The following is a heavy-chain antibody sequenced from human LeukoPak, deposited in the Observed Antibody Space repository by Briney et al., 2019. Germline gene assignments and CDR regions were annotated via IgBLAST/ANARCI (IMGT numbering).Heavy chain of an antibody. V-gene: IGHV1-3*04. D-gene: IGHD3-10*01. J-gene: IGHJ4*02. CDR1: GYSFTDCA. Sequence: ASVKVSCKASGYSFTDCAMHWVRQAPGQRLEWMGWINTGDGDTKYSQKFQGRVTITRDTSASAAYMELTSLRSEDTAVYYCARGSLRSGTYYNPAYWGQGTLVTVSS. CDR3: ARGSLRSGTYYNPAY. CDR2: INTGDGDT.